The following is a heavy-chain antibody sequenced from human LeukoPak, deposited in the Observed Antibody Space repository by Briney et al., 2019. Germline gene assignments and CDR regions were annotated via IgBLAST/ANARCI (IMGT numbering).Heavy chain of an antibody. V-gene: IGHV4-59*08. CDR1: GGSVSGHY. CDR2: ILYSGST. Sequence: PSETLSLTCTVSGGSVSGHYWSWIRQTPGKGPEWIGYILYSGSTRYNPSLGSRVTISVDTSKDLFSLKLTSVTAAGTALYYCARHRGQYNAHDAFDIWGQGTLVAVSS. J-gene: IGHJ3*02. D-gene: IGHD1-14*01. CDR3: ARHRGQYNAHDAFDI.